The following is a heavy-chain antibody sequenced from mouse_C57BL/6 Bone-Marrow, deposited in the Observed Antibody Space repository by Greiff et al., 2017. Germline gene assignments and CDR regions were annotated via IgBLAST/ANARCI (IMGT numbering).Heavy chain of an antibody. V-gene: IGHV2-5*01. J-gene: IGHJ4*01. CDR1: GFSLTSYG. CDR3: AKMYYGSSYDYYAMDY. Sequence: QVQLQQSGPGLVQPSQSLSITCTVSGFSLTSYGVHWVRQSPGKGLEWLGVIWRGGSTDYNAAFMSRLSITKDNSKSQVFFKMNSLQADDTAIYYCAKMYYGSSYDYYAMDYWGQGTSVTVSS. CDR2: IWRGGST. D-gene: IGHD1-1*01.